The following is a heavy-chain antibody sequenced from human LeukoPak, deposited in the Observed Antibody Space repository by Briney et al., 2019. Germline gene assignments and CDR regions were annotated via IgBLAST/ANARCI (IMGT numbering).Heavy chain of an antibody. CDR3: ARVYGDYVSRDWFDP. D-gene: IGHD4-17*01. CDR1: GYTFTSYG. V-gene: IGHV1-18*01. J-gene: IGHJ5*02. Sequence: GASVKVSCKASGYTFTSYGISWVRQAPGQGLEWMGWISAYNGNTNYAQKHQGRVTMTTDTSTTTAYMELRSLRSDDTAVYYCARVYGDYVSRDWFDPWGQGTLVTVSS. CDR2: ISAYNGNT.